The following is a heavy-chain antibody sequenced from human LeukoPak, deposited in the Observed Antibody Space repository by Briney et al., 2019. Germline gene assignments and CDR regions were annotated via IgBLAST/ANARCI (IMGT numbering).Heavy chain of an antibody. J-gene: IGHJ4*02. V-gene: IGHV1-2*02. CDR3: ARGSSPGTTEFDY. CDR2: INPNSGGT. Sequence: GASVKVSCKPFGYTFTDYYIHWVRQAPGQGLGWMGWINPNSGGTNYAQKFQGRVTMTRDTSISTAYMELSRLRSDDTAVYYCARGSSPGTTEFDYWGQGTLVTVSS. D-gene: IGHD1/OR15-1a*01. CDR1: GYTFTDYY.